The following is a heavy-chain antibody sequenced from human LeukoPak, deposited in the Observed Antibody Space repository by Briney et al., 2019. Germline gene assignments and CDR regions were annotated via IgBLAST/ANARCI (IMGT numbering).Heavy chain of an antibody. D-gene: IGHD3-22*01. CDR2: IIPILGIA. CDR3: ARHEYYYDSSLNWYFDL. J-gene: IGHJ2*01. V-gene: IGHV1-69*04. CDR1: GGTFSSYA. Sequence: SVKVSCKASGGTFSSYAISWVRQAPGQGLEWMGRIIPILGIANYAQKFQGRVTITTDESTSTAYMELSSLRSEDTAVYYCARHEYYYDSSLNWYFDLWGRGTLVTVSS.